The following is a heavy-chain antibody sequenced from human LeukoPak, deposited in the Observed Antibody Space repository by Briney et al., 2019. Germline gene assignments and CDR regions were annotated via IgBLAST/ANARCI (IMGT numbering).Heavy chain of an antibody. V-gene: IGHV4-59*01. D-gene: IGHD3-22*01. Sequence: PSETLSLTCTVSGGSISSYYWSWIRQPPGKGLEWIGYIYYSGSTNYNPSLKSRVTISVDTPKNQFSLKLSSVTAADTAVYYCARGEYYDSSGYYYWGQGTLVTVSS. CDR1: GGSISSYY. CDR3: ARGEYYDSSGYYY. CDR2: IYYSGST. J-gene: IGHJ4*02.